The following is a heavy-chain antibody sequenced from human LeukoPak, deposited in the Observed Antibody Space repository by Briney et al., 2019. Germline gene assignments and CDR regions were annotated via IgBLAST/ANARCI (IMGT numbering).Heavy chain of an antibody. Sequence: GASVKVSCKASGGTFISYAISWVRQAPGQGLEWMGRIIPILGIANYAQKFQGRVTITADKYTSTAYMELSSLRAEDTAVYYCASGIAAAGTLGIDYWGQGTLVTVSS. J-gene: IGHJ4*02. V-gene: IGHV1-69*04. CDR2: IIPILGIA. CDR3: ASGIAAAGTLGIDY. D-gene: IGHD6-13*01. CDR1: GGTFISYA.